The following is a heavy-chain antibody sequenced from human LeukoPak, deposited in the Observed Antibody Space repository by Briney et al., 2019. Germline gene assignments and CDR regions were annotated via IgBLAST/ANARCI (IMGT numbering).Heavy chain of an antibody. V-gene: IGHV3-74*01. CDR3: ARDPTGDYFDY. CDR1: GFTFRSHA. CDR2: INSDGSST. J-gene: IGHJ4*02. Sequence: PGGSLRLSCATSGFTFRSHAMHWVRQAPGKGLVWVSRINSDGSSTSYADSVKGRFTISRDNAKNTLYLQMNSLRAEDTAVYYCARDPTGDYFDYWGQGTLVTVSS. D-gene: IGHD1-14*01.